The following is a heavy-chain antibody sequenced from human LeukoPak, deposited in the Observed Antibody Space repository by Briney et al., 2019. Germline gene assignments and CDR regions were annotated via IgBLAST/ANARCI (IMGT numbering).Heavy chain of an antibody. J-gene: IGHJ4*02. CDR3: ATGGYVEMATKD. Sequence: PSETLSLTCTVSGGSISSYYWSWIRQPPGKGLEWIGEINHSGSTNYNPSLKSRVTISVDTSKNQFSLKLSSVTAADTAVYYCATGGYVEMATKDWGQGTLVTVSS. CDR1: GGSISSYY. V-gene: IGHV4-34*01. D-gene: IGHD5-24*01. CDR2: INHSGST.